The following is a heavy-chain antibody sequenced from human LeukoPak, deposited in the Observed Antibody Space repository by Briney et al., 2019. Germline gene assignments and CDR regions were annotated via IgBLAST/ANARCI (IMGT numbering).Heavy chain of an antibody. CDR1: GYTFTGYY. D-gene: IGHD2-21*01. Sequence: ASVKVSCKASGYTFTGYYMHWVRQAPGQGLEWMGWINPNSGGTNYAQKFQGRVTMTRDTSISTAYMELSRLRSDDTAVYYCARPSCGGDCYSADIWGQGTMVTVSS. J-gene: IGHJ3*02. V-gene: IGHV1-2*02. CDR2: INPNSGGT. CDR3: ARPSCGGDCYSADI.